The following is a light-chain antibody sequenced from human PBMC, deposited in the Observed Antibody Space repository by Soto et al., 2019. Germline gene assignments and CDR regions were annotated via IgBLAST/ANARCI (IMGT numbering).Light chain of an antibody. CDR3: HQYGSSPLT. CDR2: DVS. V-gene: IGKV3-20*01. CDR1: QSVSSSL. Sequence: EIVLTQSPGTLSLSPGEGATLSCRASQSVSSSLLAWFQQKPGQAPRLLIHDVSSRATGIPDRFSGSGSGTDFTLSINRLEPEDFAVYYCHQYGSSPLTFGQGTKLEIK. J-gene: IGKJ2*01.